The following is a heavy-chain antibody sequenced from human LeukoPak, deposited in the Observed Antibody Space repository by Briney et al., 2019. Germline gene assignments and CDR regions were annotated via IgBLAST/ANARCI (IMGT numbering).Heavy chain of an antibody. Sequence: PSETLSLTCTVSGGSISSGGYYMNWVRQAPGKGLEWVSFIHNDGNTFYADSVKGRFTISKDNSKNTVYLQMNSLRIEDTAVYYCASTSSWYGGREWAHYFDYWGQGTLVTVSS. CDR3: ASTSSWYGGREWAHYFDY. CDR2: IHNDGNT. D-gene: IGHD6-13*01. V-gene: IGHV3-53*01. J-gene: IGHJ4*02. CDR1: GGSISSGGYY.